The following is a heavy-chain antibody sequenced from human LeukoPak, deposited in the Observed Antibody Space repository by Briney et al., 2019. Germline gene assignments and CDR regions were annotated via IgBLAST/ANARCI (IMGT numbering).Heavy chain of an antibody. J-gene: IGHJ4*02. CDR3: AGAHYYDGSGYRDYFDY. CDR1: GYTFTGYY. D-gene: IGHD3-22*01. V-gene: IGHV1-2*02. CDR2: INPNRGGT. Sequence: VASVKVSCKASGYTFTGYYMHWVRQAPGQGLEWMGWINPNRGGTNYAQKFQGRVTMTRDTSISTAYMELSRLRSDDTAVYYCAGAHYYDGSGYRDYFDYWGQGTLVTVSS.